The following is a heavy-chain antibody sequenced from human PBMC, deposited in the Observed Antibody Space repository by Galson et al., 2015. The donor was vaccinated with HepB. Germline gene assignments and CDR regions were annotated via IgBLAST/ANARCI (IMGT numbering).Heavy chain of an antibody. D-gene: IGHD3-22*01. V-gene: IGHV3-23*01. CDR3: AKRTDSSSSVYGMDV. CDR1: GFTFSTYA. Sequence: SLRLSCAASGFTFSTYAMNWVRQAPGKGLQWVSSISASGGSTYYADSVKGRFTISRDNSKNTLYVQMNSLRAEDTAVYYCAKRTDSSSSVYGMDVWGQGTTVTVSS. CDR2: ISASGGST. J-gene: IGHJ6*02.